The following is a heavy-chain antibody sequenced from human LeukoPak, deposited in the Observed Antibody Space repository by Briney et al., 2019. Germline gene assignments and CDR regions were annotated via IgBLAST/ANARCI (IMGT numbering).Heavy chain of an antibody. CDR3: ARDRFGVPAAIPLAY. Sequence: PGGSLRLSCAASGFTFDDYGMSWVRQAPGKGLEWVTGINWNGGSTGYADSVKGRFTISRDNAKNSLYLQMNSLRAEDTALYYCARDRFGVPAAIPLAYWGQGTLVTVSS. CDR2: INWNGGST. CDR1: GFTFDDYG. V-gene: IGHV3-20*04. D-gene: IGHD2-2*01. J-gene: IGHJ4*02.